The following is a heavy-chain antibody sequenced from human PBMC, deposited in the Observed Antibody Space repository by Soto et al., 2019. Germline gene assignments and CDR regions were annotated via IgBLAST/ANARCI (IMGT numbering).Heavy chain of an antibody. CDR2: IRTKASNYAT. D-gene: IGHD4-17*01. CDR1: GFTFSGSG. V-gene: IGHV3-73*01. CDR3: METLTPMDV. J-gene: IGHJ6*02. Sequence: GESLKISCAASGFTFSGSGIHWVRQASGKGLEWVGHIRTKASNYATEYAASVRGRFTISRDDSKNTAYLQMASLTTEDTAVYYCMETLTPMDVWGQGTTVTAP.